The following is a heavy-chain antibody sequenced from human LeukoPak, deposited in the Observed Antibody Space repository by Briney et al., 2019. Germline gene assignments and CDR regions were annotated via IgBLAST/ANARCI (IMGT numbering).Heavy chain of an antibody. J-gene: IGHJ4*02. V-gene: IGHV3-23*01. D-gene: IGHD5-18*01. Sequence: GGSLRLSCAASGFTFSSYAMSWVRQAPGKGLEWVSAISGSGGSTYYADSVKGRSTISRDNSKNTLYLQMNSLRAEDTAVYYCAKDPLARGYSYGYGYWGQGTLVTVSS. CDR1: GFTFSSYA. CDR3: AKDPLARGYSYGYGY. CDR2: ISGSGGST.